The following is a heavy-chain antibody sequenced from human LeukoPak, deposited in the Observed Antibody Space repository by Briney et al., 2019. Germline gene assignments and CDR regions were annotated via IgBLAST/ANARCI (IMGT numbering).Heavy chain of an antibody. D-gene: IGHD3-10*01. V-gene: IGHV3-33*01. Sequence: GGSLRLSCAASGFTFSSYGMHWVRQAPGKGLEWVAVIWYDGCNKYYADSAKGRFTISRDNSKNTLYLQMNSLRAEDTAVYYCARDGTMVRGVPNWFDPWGQGTLVTVSS. CDR2: IWYDGCNK. CDR1: GFTFSSYG. J-gene: IGHJ5*02. CDR3: ARDGTMVRGVPNWFDP.